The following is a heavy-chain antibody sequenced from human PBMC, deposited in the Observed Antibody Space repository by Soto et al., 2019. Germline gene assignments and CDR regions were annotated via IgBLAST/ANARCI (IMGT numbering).Heavy chain of an antibody. V-gene: IGHV3-33*01. Sequence: QVHLVESGGGVVQPGRSLTLSCEVSASIFSTHAKHWVRQAPGKGLSWVAVIWYDGSRTYYADSVKGRFTVSRDDSKNTIYLQMNSLTAEDTGVYYCVGRGFSGDSDSYSDYWGQGTLVTVST. CDR2: IWYDGSRT. J-gene: IGHJ4*02. D-gene: IGHD2-21*02. CDR3: VGRGFSGDSDSYSDY. CDR1: ASIFSTHA.